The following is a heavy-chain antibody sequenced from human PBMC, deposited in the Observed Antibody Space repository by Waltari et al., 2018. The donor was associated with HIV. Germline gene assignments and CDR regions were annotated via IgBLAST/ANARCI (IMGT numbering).Heavy chain of an antibody. V-gene: IGHV4-38-2*02. J-gene: IGHJ5*02. D-gene: IGHD3-22*01. CDR3: ARSITMIEGVPNWFDP. CDR2: IYHTGNT. Sequence: QVQVQESGPGLVQPSETLSLTCTVSGDSISSAFYWGWIRQPPGKGLEWIGSIYHTGNTYYNPSLKSRVTISVDTSKNQFFLRLFSVTAADTAVYYCARSITMIEGVPNWFDPWGQGTLVTVSS. CDR1: GDSISSAFY.